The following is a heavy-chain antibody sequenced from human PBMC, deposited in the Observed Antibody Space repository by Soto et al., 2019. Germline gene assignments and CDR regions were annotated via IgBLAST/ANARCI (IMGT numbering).Heavy chain of an antibody. D-gene: IGHD4-17*01. J-gene: IGHJ2*01. Sequence: QVQLVQSGAEVKKPGASVKVSCKASGYTFTSYYMHWVRQAPGQGLEWMGIINPSGGSTSYAQKFQGRVTMTRDTSTSTVYMELSSLRSEETAVYYCARDSEIDYGGKGDWYFDLWGRGTLVTVSS. CDR3: ARDSEIDYGGKGDWYFDL. CDR2: INPSGGST. CDR1: GYTFTSYY. V-gene: IGHV1-46*01.